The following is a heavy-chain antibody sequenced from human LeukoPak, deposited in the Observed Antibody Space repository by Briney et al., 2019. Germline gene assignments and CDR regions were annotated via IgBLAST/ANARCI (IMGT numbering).Heavy chain of an antibody. CDR1: GFTFSSYS. CDR2: ISSSSSYI. Sequence: GGSLRLSCAASGFTFSSYSMNWVRQAPGKGLEWVSSISSSSSYIYYADSVKGRFTISRDNAKNSLYLQMNSLRAEDTAVYYCARQIGELLPYFDYWGQGTLVTVSS. CDR3: ARQIGELLPYFDY. J-gene: IGHJ4*02. D-gene: IGHD1-26*01. V-gene: IGHV3-21*01.